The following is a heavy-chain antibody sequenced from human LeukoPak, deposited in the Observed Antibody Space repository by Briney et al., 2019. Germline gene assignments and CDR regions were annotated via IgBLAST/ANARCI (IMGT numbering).Heavy chain of an antibody. D-gene: IGHD2-2*01. CDR3: AREAVEPAAIFDY. J-gene: IGHJ4*02. V-gene: IGHV4-61*02. CDR2: ICTSGST. Sequence: PSETLSLTCTVSGGSISSGSYYWSWIRQPAGKGLEWIGRICTSGSTNYNPSLKSRVTISVDTSKNQFSLKLSSVTAADTAVYYCAREAVEPAAIFDYWGQGTLVTVSS. CDR1: GGSISSGSYY.